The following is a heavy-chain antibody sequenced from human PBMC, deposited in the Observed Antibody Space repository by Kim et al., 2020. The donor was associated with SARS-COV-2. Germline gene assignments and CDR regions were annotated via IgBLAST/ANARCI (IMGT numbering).Heavy chain of an antibody. J-gene: IGHJ4*02. CDR3: ATNLAAAGVV. D-gene: IGHD6-13*01. CDR1: GFTVSSNY. V-gene: IGHV3-66*01. Sequence: GGSLRLFCAASGFTVSSNYMSWLRQAPGKGLEWLSVIYSGDKTYYLESVKGRLTISRDNSKNTLYLQMISPIVEDTAAYYCATNLAAAGVVCGQGTLVTV. CDR2: IYSGDKT.